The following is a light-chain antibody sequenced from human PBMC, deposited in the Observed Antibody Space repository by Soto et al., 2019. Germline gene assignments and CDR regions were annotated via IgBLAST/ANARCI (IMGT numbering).Light chain of an antibody. V-gene: IGKV1-9*01. J-gene: IGKJ4*01. Sequence: DIQLTQSPSFMSASVGDRVTITCRASQCISSYLAWYQQKPGKAPKLLIYAASTLQSGVPSRVSGSGSGTEFTLTISSLQPEDFATYYCQQLNSYPLTFGGGTKVEIK. CDR2: AAS. CDR3: QQLNSYPLT. CDR1: QCISSY.